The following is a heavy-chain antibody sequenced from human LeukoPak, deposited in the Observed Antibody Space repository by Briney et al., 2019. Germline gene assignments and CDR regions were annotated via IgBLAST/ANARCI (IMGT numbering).Heavy chain of an antibody. CDR3: AREGHFDIWTGYSPVEYYFYYIDV. Sequence: GGSLRLSCAASGFTLSSIAMSWVRHAPGEGVEWVSTISSSGGRTYYADSVKGRLPISRDNANSTIYLQMNSLRAEDTALYYCAREGHFDIWTGYSPVEYYFYYIDVWGKGTTVTVSS. D-gene: IGHD3-9*01. CDR1: GFTLSSIA. V-gene: IGHV3-23*01. CDR2: ISSSGGRT. J-gene: IGHJ6*03.